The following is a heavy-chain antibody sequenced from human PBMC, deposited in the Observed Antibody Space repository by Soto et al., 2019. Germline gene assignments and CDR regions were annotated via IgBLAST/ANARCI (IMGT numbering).Heavy chain of an antibody. CDR3: AIKGLGELSL. V-gene: IGHV3-23*01. CDR1: GFTFSSYA. CDR2: VSGSGGST. Sequence: GGSLRLSCAASGFTFSSYAMSWVRQAPGKGLEWVLAVSGSGGSTYYADSVKGRFTISRDNSKYRMYLQMNSLRAEDTAVYYCAIKGLGELSLWGQGTLVTVS. D-gene: IGHD3-16*02. J-gene: IGHJ4*02.